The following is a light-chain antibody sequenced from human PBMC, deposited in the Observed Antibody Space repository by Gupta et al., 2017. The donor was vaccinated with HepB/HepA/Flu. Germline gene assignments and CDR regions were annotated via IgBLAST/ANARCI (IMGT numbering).Light chain of an antibody. J-gene: IGLJ1*01. CDR2: NDN. Sequence: QAVLTQPPSATGTPGQRVTISCSGSSSNIGNDNAYWYQQLPGTAPKLLIYNDNQRPSGVPDRFSGSKSGTTASLAISRLRSEDEADYYCVGWDDSLSGYVFGAGTKVTVL. CDR1: SSNIGNDN. V-gene: IGLV1-47*02. CDR3: VGWDDSLSGYV.